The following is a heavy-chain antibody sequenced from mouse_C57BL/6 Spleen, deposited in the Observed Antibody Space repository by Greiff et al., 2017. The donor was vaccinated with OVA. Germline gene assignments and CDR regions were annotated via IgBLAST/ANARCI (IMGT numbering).Heavy chain of an antibody. J-gene: IGHJ3*01. D-gene: IGHD1-3*01. Sequence: VQLQQSGAELVRPGASVKLSCKASGFNIKDYYMHWVKQRPEQGLEWIGRIDPEDGGTEYAPKFQGKATMTADTSSNTAYMQLSSLTSDDAAVYYCTTGSLKGLAYWGQGTLVTVSA. V-gene: IGHV14-1*01. CDR2: IDPEDGGT. CDR3: TTGSLKGLAY. CDR1: GFNIKDYY.